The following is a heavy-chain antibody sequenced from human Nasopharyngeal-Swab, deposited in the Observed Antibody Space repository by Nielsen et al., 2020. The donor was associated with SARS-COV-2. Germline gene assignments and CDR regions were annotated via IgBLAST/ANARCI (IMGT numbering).Heavy chain of an antibody. CDR1: GFTFSSYD. CDR2: IGTAGDT. Sequence: GESLKISCAASGFTFSSYDMHWVRQATGKGLEWVSAIGTAGDTYYPGSVEGRFTISRENAKNSLYLQMNSLRAEDTAVYYCARVSAYYDSSGHYDAFDIWGQGTMVTVSS. D-gene: IGHD3-22*01. J-gene: IGHJ3*02. V-gene: IGHV3-13*01. CDR3: ARVSAYYDSSGHYDAFDI.